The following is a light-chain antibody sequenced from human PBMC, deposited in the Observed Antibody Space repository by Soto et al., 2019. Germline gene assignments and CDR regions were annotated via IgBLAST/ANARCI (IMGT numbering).Light chain of an antibody. CDR3: QQYNNWLTWT. CDR1: QSISSN. V-gene: IGKV3-15*01. J-gene: IGKJ1*01. CDR2: GAS. Sequence: MTQSPSTLSASVGDRVTITCRASQSISSNLAWYQQKPGQAPRLLIYGASTRATGIPARFSGSGSGTEFTLTISSLQSEDFAVYYCQQYNNWLTWTFGQGTKVDI.